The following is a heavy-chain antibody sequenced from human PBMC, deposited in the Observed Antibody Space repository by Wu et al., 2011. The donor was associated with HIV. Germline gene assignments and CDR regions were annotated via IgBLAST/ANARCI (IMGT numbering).Heavy chain of an antibody. CDR1: GYTFTGYY. CDR2: INPNSGGT. D-gene: IGHD1-14*01. V-gene: IGHV1-2*02. Sequence: QVQLVQSGAEVKKPGASVKVSCKASGYTFTGYYIHWVRQAPGQGLEWVGWINPNSGGTNYAQKFQGRVTMTRDTSISTAYMELSRLRSDDTAVYYCARNHAWTFLGARTDDYYYGMDVWGRRDRRSPSP. J-gene: IGHJ6*02. CDR3: ARNHAWTFLGARTDDYYYGMDV.